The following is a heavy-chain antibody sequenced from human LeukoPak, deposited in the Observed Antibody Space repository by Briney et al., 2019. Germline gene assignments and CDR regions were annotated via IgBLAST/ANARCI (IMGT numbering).Heavy chain of an antibody. CDR1: GYTFTGYY. J-gene: IGHJ4*02. Sequence: ASVKVSCKPSGYTFTGYYMHWVRQAPGQGLEWMGWIYPNSGGTNHAQKLQGRVTMTRDTSISTAYMELSRLRSDDTSVYYCASQDYGGFDYWGQGTLVTVSS. V-gene: IGHV1-2*02. CDR2: IYPNSGGT. CDR3: ASQDYGGFDY. D-gene: IGHD4-23*01.